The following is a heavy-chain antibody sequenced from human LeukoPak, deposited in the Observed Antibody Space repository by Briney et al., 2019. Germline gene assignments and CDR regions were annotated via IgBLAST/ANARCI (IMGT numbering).Heavy chain of an antibody. CDR1: GGSISSGSYY. Sequence: PSETLSLTCTVSGGSISSGSYYWSWIRQPAGKGLEWIGRIYTSGSTNYNPSLKSRVTISVDTSKNQFSLKLSSVTAADTAVYYCARVTCSSTSCLFDYWGQRTLVTVSS. CDR2: IYTSGST. CDR3: ARVTCSSTSCLFDY. J-gene: IGHJ4*02. D-gene: IGHD2-2*01. V-gene: IGHV4-61*02.